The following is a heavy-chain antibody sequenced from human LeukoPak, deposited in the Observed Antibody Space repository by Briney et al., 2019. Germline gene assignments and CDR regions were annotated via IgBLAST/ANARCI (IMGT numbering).Heavy chain of an antibody. CDR3: ARELGAVAAAGNIS. CDR1: GDSISSYY. D-gene: IGHD6-13*01. Sequence: PSETLSLTCTVSGDSISSYYWSWIRQPPGKGLEWIGYVYYSGSTNYNPSLKSRVTISVDTSKNEFSLKLSSVTAADTAVYYCARELGAVAAAGNISWGQGTLVTVSS. V-gene: IGHV4-59*12. CDR2: VYYSGST. J-gene: IGHJ4*02.